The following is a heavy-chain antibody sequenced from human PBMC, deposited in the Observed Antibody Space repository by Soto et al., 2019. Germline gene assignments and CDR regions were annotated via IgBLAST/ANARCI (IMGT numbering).Heavy chain of an antibody. V-gene: IGHV6-1*01. CDR3: ARVHCSAGTCLDGLDF. Sequence: SQTLSLTCVISGDSVSSNGACWNWIRQSPSRGLQWLGRIYYRSKWFHDYAASVESRMAINPDTSRNQFSLQLNYVTPEDTAVYYCARVHCSAGTCLDGLDFWGQGTTITVSS. D-gene: IGHD2-15*01. CDR1: GDSVSSNGAC. J-gene: IGHJ6*02. CDR2: IYYRSKWFH.